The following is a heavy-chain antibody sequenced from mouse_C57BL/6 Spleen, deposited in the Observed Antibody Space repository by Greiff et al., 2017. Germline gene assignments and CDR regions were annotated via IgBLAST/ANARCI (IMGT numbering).Heavy chain of an antibody. CDR1: GYTFTSYW. D-gene: IGHD2-4*01. CDR3: ARKGAYDYLAMDY. CDR2: IYPGSGST. V-gene: IGHV1-55*01. Sequence: VQLQQPGAELVKPGASVKMSCKASGYTFTSYWITWVKQRPGQGLEWIGDIYPGSGSTNHNEKFKSKATLTVDTSSSTAYMQLSSLTSEDSAVYYCARKGAYDYLAMDYWGQGTSVTVSS. J-gene: IGHJ4*01.